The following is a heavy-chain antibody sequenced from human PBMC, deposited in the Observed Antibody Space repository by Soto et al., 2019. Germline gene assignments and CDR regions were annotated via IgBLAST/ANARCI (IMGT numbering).Heavy chain of an antibody. V-gene: IGHV4-61*01. Sequence: QVQLQESGPGLVKPSDTLSLTCTVSGGSVSSGSYYWSWIRQPPGKGLEWIGYIYYSGSTNYNPSLKSRVTISVDTCKNQFSLKLSSVTAADTAVYYCAAQWLAGYWGQGALVTVSS. CDR2: IYYSGST. D-gene: IGHD6-19*01. J-gene: IGHJ4*02. CDR1: GGSVSSGSYY. CDR3: AAQWLAGY.